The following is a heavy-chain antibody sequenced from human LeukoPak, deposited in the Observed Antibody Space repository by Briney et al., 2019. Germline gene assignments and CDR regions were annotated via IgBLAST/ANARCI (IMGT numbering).Heavy chain of an antibody. J-gene: IGHJ5*02. Sequence: PSETLSLTCAVSGDSITSGGYSWSWIRQTPGKGLEWIAYIHDSGSTYNNPSLKSRLSISIDTSKNQFSLKLNSVTAADTAVYYCARVVAAAGNNWFDPWGQGTLVTVSS. CDR2: IHDSGST. CDR1: GDSITSGGYS. D-gene: IGHD6-25*01. CDR3: ARVVAAAGNNWFDP. V-gene: IGHV4-30-4*07.